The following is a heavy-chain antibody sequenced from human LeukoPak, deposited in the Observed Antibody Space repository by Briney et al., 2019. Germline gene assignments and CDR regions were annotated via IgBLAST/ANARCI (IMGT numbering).Heavy chain of an antibody. D-gene: IGHD3-22*01. CDR3: ATSYYYDSSGYSQTGGDY. Sequence: ASVKVSCKASGYIFTSYGISWVRQAPGQGLEWMGRISAYNGNTNYAQKLQGRVTMTTDTSTSTAYMELRSLRSDDTAVYYCATSYYYDSSGYSQTGGDYWGQGTLVTVSS. CDR1: GYIFTSYG. J-gene: IGHJ4*02. CDR2: ISAYNGNT. V-gene: IGHV1-18*01.